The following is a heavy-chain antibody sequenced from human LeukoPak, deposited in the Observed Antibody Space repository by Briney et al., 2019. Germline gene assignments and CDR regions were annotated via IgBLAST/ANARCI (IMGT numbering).Heavy chain of an antibody. D-gene: IGHD6-25*01. CDR1: GYSFSNNW. J-gene: IGHJ5*02. CDR2: IYPGDSDT. V-gene: IGHV5-51*01. CDR3: AKLWSSDRLGDL. Sequence: PGESLKISCKGSGYSFSNNWIGWVRQMPGKGLEWMGIIYPGDSDTRYSPSFQGQVTISADKSISTAYLQWSSLRASDTAMYFCAKLWSSDRLGDLWGQGTLVTVSS.